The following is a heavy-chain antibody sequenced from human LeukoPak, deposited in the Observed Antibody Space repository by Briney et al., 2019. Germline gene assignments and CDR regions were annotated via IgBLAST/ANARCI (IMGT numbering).Heavy chain of an antibody. CDR1: GFTFSSYS. Sequence: TAGGSLRLSCAASGFTFSSYSMNWVRQAPGKGLEWVSSISGSSSYIYYADSVKGRFTISRDNAKNSLYLQMNSLRAEDTAVYYCASSTSALDDAFDIWGQGTMVTVSS. D-gene: IGHD2-2*01. J-gene: IGHJ3*02. CDR2: ISGSSSYI. CDR3: ASSTSALDDAFDI. V-gene: IGHV3-21*01.